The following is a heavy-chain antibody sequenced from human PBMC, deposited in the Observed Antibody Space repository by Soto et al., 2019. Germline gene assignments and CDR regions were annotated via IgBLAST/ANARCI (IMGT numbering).Heavy chain of an antibody. D-gene: IGHD5-18*01. Sequence: TLSLTCAVSGGSISSGGYSWSWIRQPPGKGLEWIGYIYHSGSTHYNPSLQNRVTISIDTSKNQVSLKVNSVTAADTAVYYCARDHPHSYGVYYFDYWGQGTPVTVSS. CDR3: ARDHPHSYGVYYFDY. V-gene: IGHV4-30-2*01. CDR1: GGSISSGGYS. CDR2: IYHSGST. J-gene: IGHJ4*02.